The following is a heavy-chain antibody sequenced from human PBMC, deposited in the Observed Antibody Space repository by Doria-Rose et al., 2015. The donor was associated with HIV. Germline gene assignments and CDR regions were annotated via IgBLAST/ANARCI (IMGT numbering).Heavy chain of an antibody. Sequence: QVTLKESGPVLVKPTETLTLTCTVSGVSLSSPGMGVSWIRQPPGKALEWLANIFSDDERSCKTSLKSRLTISRGTSKSQLVLTMTDMDPVDTATYYCARIKSSRWYHKYYFDFWGQGTLVIVSA. CDR2: IFSDDER. CDR1: GVSLSSPGMG. V-gene: IGHV2-26*01. CDR3: ARIKSSRWYHKYYFDF. D-gene: IGHD6-13*01. J-gene: IGHJ4*02.